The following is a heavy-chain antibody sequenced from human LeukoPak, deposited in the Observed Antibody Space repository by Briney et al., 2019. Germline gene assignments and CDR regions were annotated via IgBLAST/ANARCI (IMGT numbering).Heavy chain of an antibody. CDR1: GYSFTSFW. CDR3: ARSDGGNWYDY. D-gene: IGHD5-24*01. J-gene: IGHJ5*01. CDR2: IYPSDSDT. Sequence: GESLKISCKGSGYSFTSFWIAWVRQMPGKGLEWMGIIYPSDSDTRYSPSFQGQVTISVDKSISTAYLQWSSLKASDTAICYCARSDGGNWYDYWGQGTLVTVSS. V-gene: IGHV5-51*01.